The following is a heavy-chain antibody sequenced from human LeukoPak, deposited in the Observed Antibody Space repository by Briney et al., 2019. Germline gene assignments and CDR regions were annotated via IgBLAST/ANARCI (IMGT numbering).Heavy chain of an antibody. D-gene: IGHD2-15*01. Sequence: PSETLSLTCTVSGGSISSSSYYWGWIRQPPGKGLECIGSIYYSGSTNYNPSLKSRVTISVDTSKNQFSLKLSSVTAADTAVYYCARAGYCSGGSCERGAFDIWGQGAMVTVSS. CDR1: GGSISSSSYY. CDR3: ARAGYCSGGSCERGAFDI. CDR2: IYYSGST. V-gene: IGHV4-39*07. J-gene: IGHJ3*02.